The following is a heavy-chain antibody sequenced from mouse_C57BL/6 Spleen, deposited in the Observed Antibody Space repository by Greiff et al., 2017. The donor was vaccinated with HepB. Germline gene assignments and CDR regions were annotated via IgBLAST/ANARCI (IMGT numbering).Heavy chain of an antibody. D-gene: IGHD1-1*01. V-gene: IGHV1-4*01. CDR2: INPSSGYT. CDR3: ARSRVITTVVNDDY. Sequence: QVQLKESGAELARPGASVKMSCKASGYTFTSYTMHWVKQRPGQGLEWIGYINPSSGYTKYNQKFKDKATLTADKSSSTAYMQLSRLTSEESAVYYCARSRVITTVVNDDYWGQGTTLTVSS. CDR1: GYTFTSYT. J-gene: IGHJ2*01.